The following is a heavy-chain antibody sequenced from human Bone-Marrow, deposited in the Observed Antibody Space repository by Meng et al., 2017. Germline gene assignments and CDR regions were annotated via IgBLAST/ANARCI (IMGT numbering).Heavy chain of an antibody. J-gene: IGHJ5*02. CDR1: GFTFSSYE. V-gene: IGHV3-48*03. CDR2: ISSSGSTI. Sequence: GGSLRLSCAASGFTFSSYEMNWVRQAPGKGLEWVSYISSSGSTIYYADSVKGRSTISRDNAKNSLYLQMNSLRAEDTAVYYCAREKGGIDRYNWFDPWGQGTLVTVSS. D-gene: IGHD6-13*01. CDR3: AREKGGIDRYNWFDP.